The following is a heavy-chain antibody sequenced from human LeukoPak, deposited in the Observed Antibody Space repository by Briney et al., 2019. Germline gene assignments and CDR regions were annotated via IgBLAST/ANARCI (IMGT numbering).Heavy chain of an antibody. Sequence: PGRSLRLSCAASGFTFSSYAMHWVRQAPGKGLEWVAVISYDGSNKYYADSVKGRFTISRDNSKNTLYLQMNSLRAEDTAVYYCARVRIAAAGRGSTNWLDPWGQGTLVTVSS. D-gene: IGHD6-13*01. J-gene: IGHJ5*02. CDR1: GFTFSSYA. CDR3: ARVRIAAAGRGSTNWLDP. V-gene: IGHV3-30-3*01. CDR2: ISYDGSNK.